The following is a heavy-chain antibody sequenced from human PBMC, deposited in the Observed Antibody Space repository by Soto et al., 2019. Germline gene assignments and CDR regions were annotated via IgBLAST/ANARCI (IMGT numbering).Heavy chain of an antibody. J-gene: IGHJ4*02. V-gene: IGHV3-23*01. Sequence: GSLSLSCAASGFTFSSYAMGWVRQAPGKGLEWVSAIRGRGGSTYYADSVKGRFTIPRDNSKQTLYLQMNSLRAEDPAVYDCASLEDHYYSNPRAPSFDYWGQGTLVTVSS. CDR2: IRGRGGST. CDR1: GFTFSSYA. CDR3: ASLEDHYYSNPRAPSFDY. D-gene: IGHD4-4*01.